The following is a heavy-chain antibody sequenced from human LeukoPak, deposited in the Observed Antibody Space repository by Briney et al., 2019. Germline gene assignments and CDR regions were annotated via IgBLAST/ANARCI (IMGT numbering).Heavy chain of an antibody. J-gene: IGHJ4*02. CDR2: ISYDGDDGSNK. D-gene: IGHD3-22*01. V-gene: IGHV3-30-3*01. CDR1: RFTFRSYA. Sequence: GGSLRLSCAASRFTFRSYAMHWVRQAPGKGLEWVAVISYDGDDGSNKYYADSVKGRFTISRDNSKNTLYLQMNSLRAEDTAVYYCARDEGRDYYDSSGYPLGYFDYWGQGTLVTVSS. CDR3: ARDEGRDYYDSSGYPLGYFDY.